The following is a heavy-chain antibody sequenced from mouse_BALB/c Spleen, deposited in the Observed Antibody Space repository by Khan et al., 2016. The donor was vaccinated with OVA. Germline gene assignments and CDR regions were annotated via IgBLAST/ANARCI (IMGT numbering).Heavy chain of an antibody. J-gene: IGHJ3*01. CDR1: GFTFSTYG. D-gene: IGHD1-1*02. Sequence: EVQLVESGGDLVKTGGSLKLSCAASGFTFSTYGMSWVRQTPDKKLEWVATISSGGHYTYYIDSVKGRFTISRDNAKNILYLQMTSLWSEDTAIYYCARLAYYYNSEGFAYWGQGTLVTVSA. CDR2: ISSGGHYT. CDR3: ARLAYYYNSEGFAY. V-gene: IGHV5-6*01.